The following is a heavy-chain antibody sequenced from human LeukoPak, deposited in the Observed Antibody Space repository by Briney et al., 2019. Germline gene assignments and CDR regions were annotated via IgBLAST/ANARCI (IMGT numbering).Heavy chain of an antibody. CDR2: INSDGSST. CDR3: ARHVVGVGFDY. CDR1: GFTFSSYW. J-gene: IGHJ4*02. D-gene: IGHD3-22*01. V-gene: IGHV3-74*01. Sequence: PGGSLRLSCAASGFTFSSYWMHWVRQAPGKGLVWVSRINSDGSSTSYADSVKGQFTISRDNAKNTLYLQMNSLRAEDTAVYYCARHVVGVGFDYWGQGTLVTVSS.